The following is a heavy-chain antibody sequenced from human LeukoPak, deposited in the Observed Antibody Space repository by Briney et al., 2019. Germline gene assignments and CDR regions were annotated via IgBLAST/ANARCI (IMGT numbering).Heavy chain of an antibody. V-gene: IGHV1-46*01. CDR3: ARAFRRDGYKEDY. J-gene: IGHJ4*02. CDR1: GYTFTSYD. CDR2: INPSGGST. D-gene: IGHD5-24*01. Sequence: ASVKVSCKASGYTFTSYDINWVRQATGQGLEWMGIINPSGGSTSYAQKFQGRVTMTRDTSTSTVYMEPSSLRSEDTAVYYCARAFRRDGYKEDYWGQGTLVTVSS.